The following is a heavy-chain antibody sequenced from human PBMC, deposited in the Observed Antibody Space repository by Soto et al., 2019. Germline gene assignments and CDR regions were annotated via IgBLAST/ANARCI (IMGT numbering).Heavy chain of an antibody. CDR3: ARMESFGSLNWFDP. V-gene: IGHV1-8*02. Sequence: ASVKVSCKASGYTFTNSDVSCVRQATGQGLEWMGWMNPGSGDTGYAQKFQGRVTMTRDISIATAYMELNSLTSEDTAIYYCARMESFGSLNWFDPWGQGPLVTVSS. D-gene: IGHD5-18*01. CDR1: GYTFTNSD. J-gene: IGHJ5*02. CDR2: MNPGSGDT.